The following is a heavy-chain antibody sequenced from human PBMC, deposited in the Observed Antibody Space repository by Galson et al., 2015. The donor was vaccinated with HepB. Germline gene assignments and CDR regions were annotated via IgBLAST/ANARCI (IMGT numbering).Heavy chain of an antibody. CDR2: ISGSGGST. CDR3: AKADRNCSGGSCYHYYYYMDV. V-gene: IGHV3-23*01. J-gene: IGHJ6*03. D-gene: IGHD2-15*01. Sequence: SLRLSCAASGFTFSSYAMRWVRQAPGKGLEWVSAISGSGGSTYYADSVKGRFTISRDNSKNTLYLQMNSLRAEDTAVYYCAKADRNCSGGSCYHYYYYMDVWGKGTTVTVSS. CDR1: GFTFSSYA.